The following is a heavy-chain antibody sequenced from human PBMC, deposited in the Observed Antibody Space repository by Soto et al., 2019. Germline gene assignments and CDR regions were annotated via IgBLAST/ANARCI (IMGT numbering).Heavy chain of an antibody. V-gene: IGHV4-4*01. CDR1: GGAVASSHW. CDR3: ARDIVTAGGTNYFDP. J-gene: IGHJ5*02. Sequence: TLSLTGGVSGGAVASSHWWSWVRQSPGRGLEWIGNVYHTEYTNFNPSLQSRVTFSVDNSNNQFSLRLTSVPAAATAVYFCARDIVTAGGTNYFDPWGPGTLVTVSS. D-gene: IGHD1-1*01. CDR2: VYHTEYT.